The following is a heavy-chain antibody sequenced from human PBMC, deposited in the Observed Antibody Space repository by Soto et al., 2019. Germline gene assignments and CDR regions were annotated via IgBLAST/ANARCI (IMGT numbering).Heavy chain of an antibody. Sequence: QVQLVQSGAEVKKPGASVKVSCKASGHTLINYYMHWVRQAPGQGLDWLGKIDPSGNGTSYAERFQGISTLTSDTSTNTVYVELSSLRSEDTAIYYCAINYYDISAYLYWGQGTLVAVSS. D-gene: IGHD3-22*01. CDR3: AINYYDISAYLY. V-gene: IGHV1-46*01. J-gene: IGHJ4*02. CDR1: GHTLINYY. CDR2: IDPSGNGT.